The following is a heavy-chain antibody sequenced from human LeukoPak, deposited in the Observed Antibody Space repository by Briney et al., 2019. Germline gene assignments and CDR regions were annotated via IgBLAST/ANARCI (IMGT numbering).Heavy chain of an antibody. CDR3: ARDSRFLEWLLMDY. D-gene: IGHD3-3*01. V-gene: IGHV1-69*05. CDR2: IIPIFGTA. J-gene: IGHJ4*02. Sequence: SVKVSCKASGGTFSSYAICWVRQAPGQGLEWMGGIIPIFGTANYAQKFQGRVTITRDTSASTAYMELSSLRSEDTAVYYCARDSRFLEWLLMDYWGQGTLVTVSS. CDR1: GGTFSSYA.